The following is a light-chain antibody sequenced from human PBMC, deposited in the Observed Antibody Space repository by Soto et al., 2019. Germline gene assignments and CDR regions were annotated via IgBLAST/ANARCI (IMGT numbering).Light chain of an antibody. CDR2: AAS. CDR1: QSISGY. CDR3: QHSFSTPPT. V-gene: IGKV1-39*01. Sequence: DVQMTQSPSSLSASVGERVTITCRASQSISGYLNWYQQKSGKAPKLLIYAASSLQSGVPSRFSGSGSGADFTLTISSLQPEDFATYYCQHSFSTPPTFGQGTKVEIK. J-gene: IGKJ1*01.